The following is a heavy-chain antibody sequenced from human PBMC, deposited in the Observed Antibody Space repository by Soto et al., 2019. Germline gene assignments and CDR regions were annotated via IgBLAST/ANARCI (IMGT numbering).Heavy chain of an antibody. CDR3: ARVVWGGDYYYYYGMDV. CDR2: TYYRSKWYN. D-gene: IGHD3-16*01. CDR1: GDSVSSNSAA. V-gene: IGHV6-1*01. Sequence: SQTLSLTCAISGDSVSSNSAAWNWIRQSPSRGLEWLGRTYYRSKWYNDYAVSVKSRITINPDTSKNQFSLQLNSVTPEDTAVYYCARVVWGGDYYYYYGMDVWGQGTTVTVSS. J-gene: IGHJ6*02.